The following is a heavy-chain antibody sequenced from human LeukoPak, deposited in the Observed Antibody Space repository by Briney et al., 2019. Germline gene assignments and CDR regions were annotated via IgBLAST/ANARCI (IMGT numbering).Heavy chain of an antibody. CDR3: ARDIVATIDDYYYGMDV. Sequence: ASVTVSCKASGGTFSSYAISWVRQAPGQGLEWMGRIIPILGIANYAQKFQGRVTITADKSTSTAYMELSSLRSEDTAVYYCARDIVATIDDYYYGMDVWGQGTTVTVSS. CDR1: GGTFSSYA. V-gene: IGHV1-69*04. J-gene: IGHJ6*02. D-gene: IGHD5-12*01. CDR2: IIPILGIA.